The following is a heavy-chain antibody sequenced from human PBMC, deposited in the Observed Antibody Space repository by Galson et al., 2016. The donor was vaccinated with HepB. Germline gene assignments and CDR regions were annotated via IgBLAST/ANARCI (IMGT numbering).Heavy chain of an antibody. CDR3: AKVVGASRRYFHT. V-gene: IGHV5-51*01. D-gene: IGHD2-15*01. Sequence: QSGAEVKKPGESLKISCKASENSFSSYWIGWVRQMPGKGLEWMGIIYPGDSDTIYSPSFQGQVIISVDKSVITAYLQWSSLRASDTAMYYCAKVVGASRRYFHTWGQGTLVTVSS. CDR2: IYPGDSDT. CDR1: ENSFSSYW. J-gene: IGHJ1*01.